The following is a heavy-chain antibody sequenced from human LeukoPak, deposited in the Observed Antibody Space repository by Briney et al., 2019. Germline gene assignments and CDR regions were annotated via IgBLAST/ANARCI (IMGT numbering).Heavy chain of an antibody. Sequence: PSETLSLTCTVSGVSISSGGYYWSWIRQHPGKGLEWIGYIYYSGSTYYNPSLKSRVTISVDTSKNQFSLKLSSVTAADTAVYYCARDKDYVWGSYPITWGQGTMVTVSS. CDR1: GVSISSGGYY. D-gene: IGHD3-16*01. J-gene: IGHJ3*01. CDR3: ARDKDYVWGSYPIT. V-gene: IGHV4-31*03. CDR2: IYYSGST.